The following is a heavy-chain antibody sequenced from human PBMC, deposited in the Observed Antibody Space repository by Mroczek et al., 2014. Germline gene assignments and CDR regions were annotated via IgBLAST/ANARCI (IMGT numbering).Heavy chain of an antibody. Sequence: QVQLQQWGPGLVKPSETLSLTCTVSGGSISSYYWSWIRQPPGKGLEWIGYIYYSGSTNYNPSLKSRVTISVDTSKNQFSLKLSSVTAADTAVYYCASGGPSSGWDNWFDPWGQGTLVTVSS. CDR2: IYYSGST. CDR1: GGSISSYY. CDR3: ASGGPSSGWDNWFDP. D-gene: IGHD6-19*01. J-gene: IGHJ5*02. V-gene: IGHV4-59*01.